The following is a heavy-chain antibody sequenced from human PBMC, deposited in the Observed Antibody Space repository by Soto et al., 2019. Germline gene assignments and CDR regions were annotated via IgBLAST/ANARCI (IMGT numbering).Heavy chain of an antibody. CDR3: ARVPRGVTTYLPGFSFYYYMDV. Sequence: PSETLSLTCTVSGGSISSSSYYWGWIRQPPGKGLEWIGRINYSGSTNYNPSLKSRVTISVDTSKNQFSLKLSSVTAADTAVYYCARVPRGVTTYLPGFSFYYYMDVWGKGTTVTVSS. CDR1: GGSISSSSYY. D-gene: IGHD4-17*01. J-gene: IGHJ6*03. V-gene: IGHV4-39*07. CDR2: INYSGST.